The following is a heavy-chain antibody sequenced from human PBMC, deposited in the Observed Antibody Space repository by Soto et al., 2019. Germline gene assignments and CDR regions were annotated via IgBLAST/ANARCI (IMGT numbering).Heavy chain of an antibody. J-gene: IGHJ4*02. CDR1: GFTFSSNW. V-gene: IGHV3-74*01. Sequence: GGPLRLSYAASGFTFSSNWMHRVRQAPGKGLVWVSRINSDGSITSYADSVKGQFTISRDNAKNTLYLQMNSLRAAATAVYYFARGSSSWYVSFDYWGPATVVTVS. CDR3: ARGSSSWYVSFDY. D-gene: IGHD6-13*01. CDR2: INSDGSIT.